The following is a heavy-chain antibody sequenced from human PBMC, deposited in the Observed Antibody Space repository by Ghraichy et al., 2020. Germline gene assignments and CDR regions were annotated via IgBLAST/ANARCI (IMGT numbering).Heavy chain of an antibody. V-gene: IGHV3-21*06. D-gene: IGHD6-13*01. J-gene: IGHJ4*02. Sequence: GGSLRLSCAASGFIFNSYTMNWVRQAPGKGLEWVSSISSSNTYIYYADSVKGRFTISRDNAKNSLYLQMNSLRAEDTAVYYCARDFSSSWNIDYWGQGTLVTVSS. CDR3: ARDFSSSWNIDY. CDR1: GFIFNSYT. CDR2: ISSSNTYI.